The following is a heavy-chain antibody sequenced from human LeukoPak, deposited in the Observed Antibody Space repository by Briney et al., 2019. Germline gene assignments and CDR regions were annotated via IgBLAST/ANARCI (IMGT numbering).Heavy chain of an antibody. Sequence: PSETLSLTCAVYGWSFSGYYWSWIRQPPGKGLEWIGEINHVGSTNYNPSLKSRVTISVDTSKNQFSLKLSSVTAADTAVYYCARSCSSTSCSPAPPYDYGMDVWGQGTTVTVSS. D-gene: IGHD2-2*01. CDR1: GWSFSGYY. CDR3: ARSCSSTSCSPAPPYDYGMDV. V-gene: IGHV4-34*01. CDR2: INHVGST. J-gene: IGHJ6*02.